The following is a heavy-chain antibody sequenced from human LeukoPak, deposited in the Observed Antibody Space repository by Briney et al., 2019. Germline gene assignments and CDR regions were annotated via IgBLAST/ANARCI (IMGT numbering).Heavy chain of an antibody. V-gene: IGHV4-34*01. D-gene: IGHD3-16*01. CDR3: ARGNYVRGEDY. J-gene: IGHJ4*02. CDR1: GGSIRSGDYS. CDR2: INHSGST. Sequence: PSETLSLTCTVSGGSIRSGDYSWNWIRQPPGKGLEWIGEINHSGSTNYNPSLKSRVTISVDTSKNQFSLKLSSVTAADTAVYYCARGNYVRGEDYWGQGTLVTVSS.